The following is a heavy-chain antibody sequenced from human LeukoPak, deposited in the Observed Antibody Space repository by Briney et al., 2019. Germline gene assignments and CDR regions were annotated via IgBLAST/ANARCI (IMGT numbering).Heavy chain of an antibody. CDR3: ARARSDYDYVWGSYLVSVTYNDY. D-gene: IGHD3-16*02. J-gene: IGHJ4*02. Sequence: PSETLSLTCAVYGGSFSGYYWSWIRQPPGKGLEWIGEINHSGSTNYNPSLKSRVTISVDTSKNQFSLKLSSVTAADTAVYYCARARSDYDYVWGSYLVSVTYNDYWGQGTLVTVSS. CDR2: INHSGST. CDR1: GGSFSGYY. V-gene: IGHV4-34*01.